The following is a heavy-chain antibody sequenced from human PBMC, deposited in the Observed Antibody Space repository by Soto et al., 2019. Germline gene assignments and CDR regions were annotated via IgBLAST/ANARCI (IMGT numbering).Heavy chain of an antibody. CDR1: GGSISSYY. CDR3: ARDAAGGWFDP. CDR2: IYYSGST. Sequence: QVQLQESGPGLVKPSETLSLPCTVSGGSISSYYWSWIRQPPGKGLEWIGYIYYSGSTNYNPSLKSRVTISVYTSKNQFSLKLSSVTAADTAVYYCARDAAGGWFDPWGQGTLVTVSS. J-gene: IGHJ5*02. D-gene: IGHD2-15*01. V-gene: IGHV4-59*01.